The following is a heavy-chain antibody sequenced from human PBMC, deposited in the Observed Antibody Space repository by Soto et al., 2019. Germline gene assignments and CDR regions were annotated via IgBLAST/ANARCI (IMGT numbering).Heavy chain of an antibody. Sequence: ASVKVSCKASGGTFSSYASSWVRQAPGQGLEWMGGIIPIFGTANYAQKFQGRVTITADESTSTAYMELSSLRSEDTAVYYCARDLKFYDSSGPDAFDIWGQGTMVTVSS. CDR3: ARDLKFYDSSGPDAFDI. J-gene: IGHJ3*02. D-gene: IGHD3-22*01. CDR2: IIPIFGTA. CDR1: GGTFSSYA. V-gene: IGHV1-69*13.